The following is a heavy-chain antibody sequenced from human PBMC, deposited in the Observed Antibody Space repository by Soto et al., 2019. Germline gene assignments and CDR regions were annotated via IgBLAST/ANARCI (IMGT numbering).Heavy chain of an antibody. J-gene: IGHJ4*02. Sequence: EVQLVESGGGLVKPGGSLRLSCAASGFTFSNAWMSWVRQAPGKGLEWVGRIKSKTDGGATDYAAPVKVRFTISRDDSKNTLYLQMNSLKTEDTAVYYCKMGTIEAGFYFDYWGQGTLVTVSS. CDR3: KMGTIEAGFYFDY. CDR1: GFTFSNAW. V-gene: IGHV3-15*01. D-gene: IGHD1-1*01. CDR2: IKSKTDGGAT.